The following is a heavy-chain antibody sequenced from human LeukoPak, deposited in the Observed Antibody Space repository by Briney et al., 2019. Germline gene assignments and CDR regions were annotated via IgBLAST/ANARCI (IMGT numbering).Heavy chain of an antibody. CDR2: IYPSYSDT. J-gene: IGHJ1*01. V-gene: IGHV5-51*01. CDR1: GYTFTTYW. D-gene: IGHD2-15*01. Sequence: RAGESLKISCKGSGYTFTTYWIGWVRQMPGKGLEWMGIIYPSYSDTRYSPSFQGQVSFSADKSISTAYLQWSSLKASDTAMYYCARRSDFPLSFQYWGQGTLVTVSS. CDR3: ARRSDFPLSFQY.